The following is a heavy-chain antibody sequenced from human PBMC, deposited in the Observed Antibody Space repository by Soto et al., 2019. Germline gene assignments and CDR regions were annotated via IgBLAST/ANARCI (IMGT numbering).Heavy chain of an antibody. J-gene: IGHJ6*02. CDR1: GFSISSYG. V-gene: IGHV3-30*18. CDR3: AKEHYSGLYGDYPNVCGMDV. D-gene: IGHD4-17*01. CDR2: ISYDGSNK. Sequence: GLPLRQSCGASGFSISSYGMHCVRKAPGKGLEWVAVISYDGSNKYYADSVKGRFTISRDNSKNTLYLQMNSLRAEDTAVYYCAKEHYSGLYGDYPNVCGMDVWGQGTTVTVSS.